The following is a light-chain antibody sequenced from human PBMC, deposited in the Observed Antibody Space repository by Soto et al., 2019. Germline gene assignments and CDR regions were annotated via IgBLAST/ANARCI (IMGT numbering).Light chain of an antibody. CDR1: SSDVGAYNY. V-gene: IGLV2-14*01. CDR3: CSYAGSSIPYV. CDR2: DVS. Sequence: QSVLTQPASVSGSPGQSITISCTGTSSDVGAYNYVSWYQQHPGKAPNLMIYDVSNRPSGVSNRFSGSKSGNTASLTISGLQAEDEADYYCCSYAGSSIPYVFGSGTKLTVL. J-gene: IGLJ1*01.